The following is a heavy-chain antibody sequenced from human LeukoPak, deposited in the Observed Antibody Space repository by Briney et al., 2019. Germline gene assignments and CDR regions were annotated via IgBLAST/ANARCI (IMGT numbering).Heavy chain of an antibody. Sequence: GGSLRLSCAASGFTFSDYYMSWIRQAPGKGLEWVSYISSSGSTIDYADSVKGRFTISRDNAKNSLYLQMDSLRAEDTAVYYCAKSIPAGNRRWGQGTLVTVSS. J-gene: IGHJ4*02. CDR1: GFTFSDYY. D-gene: IGHD2-2*01. V-gene: IGHV3-11*01. CDR2: ISSSGSTI. CDR3: AKSIPAGNRR.